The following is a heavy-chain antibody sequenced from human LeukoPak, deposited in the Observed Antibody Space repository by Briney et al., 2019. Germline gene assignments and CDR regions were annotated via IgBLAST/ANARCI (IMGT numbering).Heavy chain of an antibody. CDR2: ISAYNGNT. V-gene: IGHV1-18*01. CDR3: ARTHSSGWYSVGYYYMDV. Sequence: ASVKVSCKASGYTFTSYGISWVRQAPGQGLEWMGWISAYNGNTNYAQKLQGRVAMTTDTSTSTAYMDLRSLRSDDTAVYYCARTHSSGWYSVGYYYMDVWGKGTTVTVSS. J-gene: IGHJ6*03. D-gene: IGHD6-19*01. CDR1: GYTFTSYG.